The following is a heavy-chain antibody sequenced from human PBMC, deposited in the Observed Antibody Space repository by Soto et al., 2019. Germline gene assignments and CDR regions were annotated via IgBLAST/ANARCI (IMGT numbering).Heavy chain of an antibody. CDR1: GGTFSSYA. CDR2: IIPIFGTA. Sequence: GASVKVSCKASGGTFSSYAISWVRQAPGQGLEWMGGIIPIFGTANYAQKFQGRVTITADESTSTAYMELSSLRSEDTAVYYCAREGVLVPAANSHYYGMDVWGQGTTVTVS. CDR3: AREGVLVPAANSHYYGMDV. J-gene: IGHJ6*01. D-gene: IGHD2-2*01. V-gene: IGHV1-69*13.